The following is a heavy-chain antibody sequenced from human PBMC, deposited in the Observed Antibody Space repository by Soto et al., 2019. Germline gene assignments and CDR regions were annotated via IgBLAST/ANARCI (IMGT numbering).Heavy chain of an antibody. Sequence: GASVKVSCKASGYTFTSYYMHWVRQAPGQGLEWMGIINPSGGSTSYAQKFQGRVTMTRDTSTSTVYMELSSLRSEDTAVYYCARVRVRGVIITGQDAFDIWGQGTMVTVSS. D-gene: IGHD3-10*01. V-gene: IGHV1-46*03. CDR3: ARVRVRGVIITGQDAFDI. J-gene: IGHJ3*02. CDR1: GYTFTSYY. CDR2: INPSGGST.